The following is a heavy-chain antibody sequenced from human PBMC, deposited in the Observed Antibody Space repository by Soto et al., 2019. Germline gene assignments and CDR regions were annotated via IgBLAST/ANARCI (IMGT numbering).Heavy chain of an antibody. CDR3: ARDSSSGWLEDY. V-gene: IGHV3-7*05. CDR1: GFTFSSYW. D-gene: IGHD6-19*01. Sequence: EVQLVESGGGLVQPGESLRLSCAASGFTFSSYWMSWVRQAPGKGLEWVANIKQDGSEKYYVASVKGRFTITRDNAKNSRYLQMNSLRAEDTAVYYCARDSSSGWLEDYWGQGTLVTVSS. J-gene: IGHJ4*02. CDR2: IKQDGSEK.